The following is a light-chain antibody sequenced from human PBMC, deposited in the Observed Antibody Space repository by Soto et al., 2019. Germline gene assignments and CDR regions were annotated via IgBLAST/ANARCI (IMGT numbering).Light chain of an antibody. V-gene: IGKV3D-20*01. CDR1: QSVSSSY. CDR3: QQYGSSPQT. J-gene: IGKJ1*01. CDR2: DAS. Sequence: EIVLTQSPATLSLSPGERATLSCGASQSVSSSYLAWYQQKPGLAPRLLIYDASSRATGIPDRFSGSGSGTDFTLTISRLEPEDFGVYYCQQYGSSPQTFGQGTKVDIK.